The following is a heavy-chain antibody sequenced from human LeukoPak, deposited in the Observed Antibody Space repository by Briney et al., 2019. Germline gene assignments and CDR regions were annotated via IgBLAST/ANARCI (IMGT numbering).Heavy chain of an antibody. Sequence: GGSLRLSCAASGFTFTDHYMSWIRQAPGKGLEWISYISDNGGTIHYADSVKGRFTISRDNAKNSLYLQTNCLRAEDTAVYFCARGAGPLFDPWGQGTLVSVSS. CDR3: ARGAGPLFDP. CDR2: ISDNGGTI. V-gene: IGHV3-11*01. CDR1: GFTFTDHY. J-gene: IGHJ5*02.